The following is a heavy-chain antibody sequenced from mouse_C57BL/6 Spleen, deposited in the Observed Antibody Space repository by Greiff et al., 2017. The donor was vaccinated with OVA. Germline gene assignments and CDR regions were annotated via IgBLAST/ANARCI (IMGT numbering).Heavy chain of an antibody. D-gene: IGHD2-5*01. CDR1: GYAFSSSW. CDR2: IYPGDGDT. Sequence: QVQLQPSGPELVKPGASVKISCKASGYAFSSSWMNWVKQRPGKGLEWIGRIYPGDGDTNYNGKFKGKATLTADKSSSTAYMQLSSLTSEDSAIYFCARYDYSNSYWYFDVWGTGTTVTVSS. V-gene: IGHV1-82*01. CDR3: ARYDYSNSYWYFDV. J-gene: IGHJ1*03.